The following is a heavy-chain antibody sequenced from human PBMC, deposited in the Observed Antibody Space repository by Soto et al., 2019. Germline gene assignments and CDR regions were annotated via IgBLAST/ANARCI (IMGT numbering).Heavy chain of an antibody. J-gene: IGHJ6*02. CDR3: GRTPGFWRYYDGMDV. CDR2: IIHSGTT. V-gene: IGHV4-34*12. D-gene: IGHD3-3*01. Sequence: ETLSLTCAVYGGSFSGCYSSWIRQPPGKGLVWIGGIIHSGTTNYNPSLKSRVTISVDTSKNHFSLMLSSVTSGDTAGHSCGRTPGFWRYYDGMDVWGQGTTVTVSS. CDR1: GGSFSGCY.